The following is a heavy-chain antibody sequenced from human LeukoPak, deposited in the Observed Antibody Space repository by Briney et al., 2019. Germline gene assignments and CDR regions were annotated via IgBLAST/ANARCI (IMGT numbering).Heavy chain of an antibody. Sequence: SETLSLTCTVSGGSISSYYWSWIRQPPGKGLEWIGYIYYSGSTNYSPSLKSRLTISVDTSKNQFSLKLSSVTAADPAVYYCARTYGSSGLGYFDLWGRGTLVTVSS. CDR1: GGSISSYY. V-gene: IGHV4-59*01. D-gene: IGHD6-13*01. CDR3: ARTYGSSGLGYFDL. CDR2: IYYSGST. J-gene: IGHJ2*01.